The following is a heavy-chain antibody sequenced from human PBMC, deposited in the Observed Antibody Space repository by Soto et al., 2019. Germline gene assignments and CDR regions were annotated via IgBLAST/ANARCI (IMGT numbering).Heavy chain of an antibody. CDR1: GDTFSSYV. Sequence: QVQLVQSGAELKRTGSSVKVSCRASGDTFSSYVVNWVRQAPGRGLEWMGRIITVLGTTDSAQNFKGRGTHTAEKSTQTVNMELSSLRSEDTAVYYCAIRRYCGYNCYHKHYHGMDVWGQGTKVIVAS. V-gene: IGHV1-69*08. CDR2: IITVLGTT. J-gene: IGHJ6*01. CDR3: AIRRYCGYNCYHKHYHGMDV. D-gene: IGHD2-21*01.